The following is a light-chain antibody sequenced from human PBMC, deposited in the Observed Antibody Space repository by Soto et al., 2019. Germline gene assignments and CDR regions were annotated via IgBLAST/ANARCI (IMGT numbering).Light chain of an antibody. V-gene: IGKV1-5*03. CDR3: QPYNSYSEA. CDR2: KAS. Sequence: IKMTQSPSTLCASVGDRLTITCRASQTISSWLAWYQQKPGKARKLLIYKASTLKSGVPSRFSGSGSGTEFTLTISSLQPDDFATYYCQPYNSYSEAVGPETQVDIK. J-gene: IGKJ3*01. CDR1: QTISSW.